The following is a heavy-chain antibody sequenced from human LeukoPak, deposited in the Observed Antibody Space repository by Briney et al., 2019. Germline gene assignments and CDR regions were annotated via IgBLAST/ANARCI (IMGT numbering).Heavy chain of an antibody. Sequence: WASVKVSCKASGGTFSSYAISWVRQAPGQGLEWMGGIIPIFGTANYAQKFQGRVTITADESTSTAYMELSSLRSEDTAVYYCARSRNYGDPLYFDYWGQGTLVTVSS. CDR2: IIPIFGTA. V-gene: IGHV1-69*13. CDR3: ARSRNYGDPLYFDY. CDR1: GGTFSSYA. J-gene: IGHJ4*02. D-gene: IGHD4-17*01.